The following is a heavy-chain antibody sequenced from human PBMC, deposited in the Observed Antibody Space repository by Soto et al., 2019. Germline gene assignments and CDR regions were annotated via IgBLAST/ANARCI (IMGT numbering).Heavy chain of an antibody. CDR2: IRSKAYGGTT. CDR3: TTTTYYYGSGSYLLSDY. Sequence: GGSLRLSCTASGFTFGDYAMSWFRQAPGKGLEWVGFIRSKAYGGTTEYAASVKGRFTISRDDSKSIAYLQMNSLKTEDTAVYYCTTTTYYYGSGSYLLSDYWGQGTLVTVSS. J-gene: IGHJ4*02. V-gene: IGHV3-49*03. D-gene: IGHD3-10*01. CDR1: GFTFGDYA.